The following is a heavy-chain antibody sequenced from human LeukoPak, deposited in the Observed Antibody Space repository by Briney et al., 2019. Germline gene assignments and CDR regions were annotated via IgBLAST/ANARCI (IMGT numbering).Heavy chain of an antibody. CDR2: ISYDGSNK. CDR3: ARAPLGPAAIRYYGMDV. D-gene: IGHD2-2*01. Sequence: GGSLRLSCAASGFTFSSYAMHWVRQAPGKGLEWVAVISYDGSNKYYADSVKGRFTISRDNSKNTLYLQMNSLRAEDTAVYYCARAPLGPAAIRYYGMDVWGQGTTVTVSS. V-gene: IGHV3-30-3*01. J-gene: IGHJ6*02. CDR1: GFTFSSYA.